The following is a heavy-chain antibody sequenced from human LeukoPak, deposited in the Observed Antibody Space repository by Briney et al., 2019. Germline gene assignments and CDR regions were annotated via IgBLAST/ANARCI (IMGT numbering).Heavy chain of an antibody. CDR2: IKQDGSEK. V-gene: IGHV3-7*01. Sequence: GGSLRLSCAASGFTFSSYWMSWVRQAPGKGLEWVANIKQDGSEKYYVDSVKGRFTISRDNAKNSLYLQMNSLRAEDTAVYYCARVRRSYRSGSWILYFDYWGQGTLVTVSS. CDR3: ARVRRSYRSGSWILYFDY. J-gene: IGHJ4*02. D-gene: IGHD1-26*01. CDR1: GFTFSSYW.